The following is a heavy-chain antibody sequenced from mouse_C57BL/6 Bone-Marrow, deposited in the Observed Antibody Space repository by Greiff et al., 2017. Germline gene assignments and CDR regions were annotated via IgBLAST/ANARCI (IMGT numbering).Heavy chain of an antibody. D-gene: IGHD1-1*01. Sequence: DVKLQESGTVLARPGASVKMSCKTSGYTFTSYWMHWVKQRPGQGLEWIGAIYPGNSDPSYNQKFKGKAKLTAVTSASTAYMELSSLTHEDSAVYYCTRSNYYGSSYGYYWGKGTTLTVSS. J-gene: IGHJ2*01. CDR3: TRSNYYGSSYGYY. CDR1: GYTFTSYW. CDR2: IYPGNSDP. V-gene: IGHV1-5*01.